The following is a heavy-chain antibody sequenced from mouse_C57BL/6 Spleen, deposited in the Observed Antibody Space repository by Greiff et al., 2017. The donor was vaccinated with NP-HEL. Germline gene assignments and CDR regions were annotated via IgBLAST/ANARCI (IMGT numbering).Heavy chain of an antibody. Sequence: QVQLQQPGAELVMPGASVKLSCKASGYTFTSYWMHWVKQRPGQGLEWIGEIDPSDSYTNYNQKFKGKSTLTVDKSSSTAYMQLSSLTSEDSAVYYCARRGYFYYCDYWGQGTTLTVSS. CDR2: IDPSDSYT. D-gene: IGHD2-14*01. CDR1: GYTFTSYW. CDR3: ARRGYFYYCDY. J-gene: IGHJ2*01. V-gene: IGHV1-69*01.